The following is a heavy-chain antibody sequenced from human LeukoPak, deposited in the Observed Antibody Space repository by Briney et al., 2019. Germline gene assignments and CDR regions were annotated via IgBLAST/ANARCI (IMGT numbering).Heavy chain of an antibody. V-gene: IGHV4-4*07. J-gene: IGHJ5*02. D-gene: IGHD3-9*01. Sequence: PSETLSLTCTVSGGSISSYYWSWIRQPAGKGLEWIGRIYTSGSTNYNPSLKSRVTMSVDTSKNQFSLKLSSVTAADTAVYYCAREHSDFDWSPPRFDPWGQGTLVTVSS. CDR2: IYTSGST. CDR3: AREHSDFDWSPPRFDP. CDR1: GGSISSYY.